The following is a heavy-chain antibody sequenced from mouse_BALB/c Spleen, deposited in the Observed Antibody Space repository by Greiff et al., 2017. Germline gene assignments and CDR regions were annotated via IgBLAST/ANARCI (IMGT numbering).Heavy chain of an antibody. CDR1: GFTFSSYT. J-gene: IGHJ2*01. CDR3: ARTATYYFDY. CDR2: ISNGGGST. V-gene: IGHV5-12-2*01. D-gene: IGHD1-2*01. Sequence: EVKLMESGGGLVQPGGSLKLSCAASGFTFSSYTMSWVRQTPEKRLEWVAYISNGGGSTYYPDTVKGRFTISRDNAKNTLYLQMSSLKSEDTAMYYCARTATYYFDYWGQGTTLTVSS.